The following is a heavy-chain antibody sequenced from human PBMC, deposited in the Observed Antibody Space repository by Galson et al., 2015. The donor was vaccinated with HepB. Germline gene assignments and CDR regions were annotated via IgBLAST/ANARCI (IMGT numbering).Heavy chain of an antibody. V-gene: IGHV4-34*01. CDR1: GGSFSGYY. J-gene: IGHJ6*02. CDR3: ARDRRLLYYYYNGMDV. Sequence: ETLSLTCAVYGGSFSGYYWSWIRQPPGKGLEWIREINHSGRTNYNPSLKSRVTISVDTSKNQLSLNLSSLTAADTAVYYCARDRRLLYYYYNGMDVWGQGTTVTVSS. CDR2: INHSGRT. D-gene: IGHD6-19*01.